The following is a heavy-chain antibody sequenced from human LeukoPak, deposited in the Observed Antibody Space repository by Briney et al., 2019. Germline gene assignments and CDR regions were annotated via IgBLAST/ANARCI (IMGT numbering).Heavy chain of an antibody. Sequence: ASVKVSCKASGYTFTGYYMHWVRQAPGQGLEWMGWTNPNSGGTNYAQKFQGRVTMTRDTSISTAYMELSRLRSDDTAVYYCAAMGSSGLYYFDYWGQGTLVTVSS. V-gene: IGHV1-2*02. CDR1: GYTFTGYY. CDR3: AAMGSSGLYYFDY. D-gene: IGHD6-19*01. CDR2: TNPNSGGT. J-gene: IGHJ4*02.